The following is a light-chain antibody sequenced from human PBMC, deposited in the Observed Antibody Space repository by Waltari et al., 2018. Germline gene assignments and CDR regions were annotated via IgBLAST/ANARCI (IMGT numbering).Light chain of an antibody. CDR2: KAS. V-gene: IGKV1-5*03. Sequence: DIQLTHSPSTLSASVSDRVTITCRASQSISIWLAWYQQKSGKDPKLLIYKASSLETGVPSRFSGSGSGTEFTLTISSLQPDDFATYYCQQYSSYLVTFGGGTKVEIK. CDR1: QSISIW. CDR3: QQYSSYLVT. J-gene: IGKJ4*01.